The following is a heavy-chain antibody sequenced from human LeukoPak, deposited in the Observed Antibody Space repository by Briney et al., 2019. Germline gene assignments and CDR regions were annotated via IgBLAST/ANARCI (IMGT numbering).Heavy chain of an antibody. V-gene: IGHV3-53*01. D-gene: IGHD1-26*01. CDR3: AKYGPQDSGSSHFDY. Sequence: GESLRLSCVASGLTIGSRYMNWVRQAPGKGLEWVSALYLAGNTYYADSVRGRFTISRDNSKNTLYLQVNNLRVEDTAIYYCAKYGPQDSGSSHFDYWGQGALVTVSS. CDR2: LYLAGNT. J-gene: IGHJ4*02. CDR1: GLTIGSRY.